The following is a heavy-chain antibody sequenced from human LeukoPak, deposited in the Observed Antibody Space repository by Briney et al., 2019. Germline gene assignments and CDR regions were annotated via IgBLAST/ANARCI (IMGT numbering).Heavy chain of an antibody. CDR2: ISGSGGST. D-gene: IGHD3-10*01. V-gene: IGHV3-23*01. CDR3: AREIFVRGVHGKNFDY. J-gene: IGHJ4*02. Sequence: PGGTLRLSCAASGFTFSSYGMSWVRQAPGKGLEWVSAISGSGGSTYYADSVKGRFTISRDNAKNSLYLQMNSLRAEDTAVYYCAREIFVRGVHGKNFDYWGQGTLVTVSS. CDR1: GFTFSSYG.